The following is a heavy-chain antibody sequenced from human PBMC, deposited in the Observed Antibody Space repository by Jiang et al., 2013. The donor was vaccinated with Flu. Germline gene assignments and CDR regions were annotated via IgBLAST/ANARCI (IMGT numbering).Heavy chain of an antibody. CDR1: GASITSGTKY. CDR2: IYDTGTT. D-gene: IGHD1-1*01. J-gene: IGHJ3*02. CDR3: AREGTGSPTRGSFDI. Sequence: GPGLVKPSQTLSLTCTVSGASITSGTKYWHWIRQPAGKGLEWIGRIYDTGTTSYNPSLERRVTISVDTSKNQFSLNLNTVSAADTGIYYCAREGTGSPTRGSFDIWGPRDNGHRLF. V-gene: IGHV4-61*02.